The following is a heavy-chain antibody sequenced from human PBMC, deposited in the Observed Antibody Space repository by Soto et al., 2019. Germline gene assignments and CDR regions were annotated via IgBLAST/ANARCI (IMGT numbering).Heavy chain of an antibody. J-gene: IGHJ4*02. V-gene: IGHV4-34*01. D-gene: IGHD4-17*01. Sequence: SETLSLTCDVYGGSFSGYIWTWIRQPPGKGLQWIGHIYHSGSTNYNPSLKSRVTISVDRSKNQFSLKLSSVTAADTAVYYCARSQTTVTSYDYWGQGTLVTVSS. CDR3: ARSQTTVTSYDY. CDR1: GGSFSGYI. CDR2: IYHSGST.